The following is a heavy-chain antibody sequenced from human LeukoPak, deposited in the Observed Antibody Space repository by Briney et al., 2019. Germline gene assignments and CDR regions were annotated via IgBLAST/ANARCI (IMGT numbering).Heavy chain of an antibody. D-gene: IGHD1-14*01. CDR1: GGTFSTFT. V-gene: IGHV1-69*05. Sequence: SVKVSCKASGGTFSTFTLTWVRQAPGQGLEWMGGIIPMFKIANYAQKFQGRVTITTDESTSTAYMELSSLISEDTAIYYCARVDRTHFYLDVWAKGPRSSSP. CDR3: ARVDRTHFYLDV. CDR2: IIPMFKIA. J-gene: IGHJ6*03.